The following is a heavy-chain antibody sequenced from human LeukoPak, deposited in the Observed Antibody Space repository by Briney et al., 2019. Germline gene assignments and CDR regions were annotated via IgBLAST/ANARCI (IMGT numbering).Heavy chain of an antibody. CDR1: GFTFSDYY. D-gene: IGHD6-19*01. V-gene: IGHV4-38-2*01. CDR3: ARGLYRSGVYHFDY. J-gene: IGHJ4*02. CDR2: IYYSGIT. Sequence: GSLRLSCAASGFTFSDYYMSWIRQAPGKGLEWIVSIYYSGITYYNPSLKSRVTISVDTSKNQLSLTLNSVTAADTAVYYCARGLYRSGVYHFDYWGQGTLVTVSS.